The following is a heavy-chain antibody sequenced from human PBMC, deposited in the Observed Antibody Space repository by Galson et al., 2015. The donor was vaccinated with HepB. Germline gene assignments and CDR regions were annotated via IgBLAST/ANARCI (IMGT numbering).Heavy chain of an antibody. J-gene: IGHJ4*02. CDR3: ASGAGGYSYGFDY. Sequence: SVKVSCKASGYTFTSYYTHWVRQAPGQGLEWMGIINPSGGSTSYAQKFKGRVTMTRDTSTSTVYMELSSLRSEDTAVYYCASGAGGYSYGFDYWGQGTLVTVSS. CDR1: GYTFTSYY. V-gene: IGHV1-46*01. D-gene: IGHD5-18*01. CDR2: INPSGGST.